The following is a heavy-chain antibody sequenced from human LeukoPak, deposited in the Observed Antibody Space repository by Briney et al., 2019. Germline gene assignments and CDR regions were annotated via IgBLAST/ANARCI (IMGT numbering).Heavy chain of an antibody. V-gene: IGHV3-30*18. D-gene: IGHD3-3*01. CDR2: ISYDGSNK. Sequence: PGRFLRLSCAASGFTFGSYGMHWVRQAPGKGLEWVAVISYDGSNKYYADSVKGRFTISRDNSKNTLYLQMNSLRAEDTAVYYCAKDRGPLYYDFWSAISGMDVWGQGTTVTVSS. CDR1: GFTFGSYG. J-gene: IGHJ6*02. CDR3: AKDRGPLYYDFWSAISGMDV.